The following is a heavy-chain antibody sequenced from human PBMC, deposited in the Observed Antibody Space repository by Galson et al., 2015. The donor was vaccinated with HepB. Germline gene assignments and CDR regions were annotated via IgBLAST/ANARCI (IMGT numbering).Heavy chain of an antibody. CDR1: GFTVSSNY. CDR2: IYSGGST. D-gene: IGHD3-10*01. Sequence: SLRLSCAASGFTVSSNYMSWVRQAPGKGLEWVSVIYSGGSTYYADSVKGRFTISRDNSKNTLYLQMNSLRAEDTAVYYCARAYYGSGSYSYFDYWGQGTLVTVSS. CDR3: ARAYYGSGSYSYFDY. V-gene: IGHV3-66*02. J-gene: IGHJ4*02.